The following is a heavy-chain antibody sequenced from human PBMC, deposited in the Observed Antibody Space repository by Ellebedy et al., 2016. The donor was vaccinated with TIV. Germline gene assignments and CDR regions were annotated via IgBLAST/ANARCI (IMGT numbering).Heavy chain of an antibody. CDR1: GGSVSSTRYY. CDR2: VFYSGSP. V-gene: IGHV4-39*01. CDR3: LRTDPWQPIDD. D-gene: IGHD2-21*02. J-gene: IGHJ4*02. Sequence: MPSETLSLTCSVSGGSVSSTRYYWAWIRQPPGKGLEYIGSVFYSGSPYYNPSFKSPVTLSADTSKNQFSLNLRTVTVADTAVYYCLRTDPWQPIDDWGQGILVSVSS.